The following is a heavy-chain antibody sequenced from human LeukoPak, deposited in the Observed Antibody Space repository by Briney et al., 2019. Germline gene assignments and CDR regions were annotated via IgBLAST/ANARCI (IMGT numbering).Heavy chain of an antibody. CDR3: AKEGWFGELLNGYFDY. CDR1: GFTFSSYG. V-gene: IGHV3-30*02. Sequence: GGSLRLSCAASGFTFSSYGMHWVRQAPGKGLEWVAFIRYDGSNKYYADSVKGRFTISRDNSKNTLYLQMNSLRAEDTAVYYCAKEGWFGELLNGYFDYWGQGTLVTVSS. CDR2: IRYDGSNK. D-gene: IGHD3-10*01. J-gene: IGHJ4*02.